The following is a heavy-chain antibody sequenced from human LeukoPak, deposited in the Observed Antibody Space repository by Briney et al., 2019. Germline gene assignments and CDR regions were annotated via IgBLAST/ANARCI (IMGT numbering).Heavy chain of an antibody. CDR2: ISAYNGKT. D-gene: IGHD4-17*01. CDR3: ARGGRERGYGEDE. V-gene: IGHV1-18*01. Sequence: SVTVSFKASGYTFTSYGMSWVRQAPGQGLEWMGWISAYNGKTNYAQKLQGRVTMTTDTSTSTAYMELRSLRSDDTAVYYCARGGRERGYGEDEWGQGTLVTVSS. CDR1: GYTFTSYG. J-gene: IGHJ4*02.